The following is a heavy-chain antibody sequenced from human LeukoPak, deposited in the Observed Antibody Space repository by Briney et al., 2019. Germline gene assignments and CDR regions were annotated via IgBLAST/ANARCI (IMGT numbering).Heavy chain of an antibody. D-gene: IGHD1-26*01. J-gene: IGHJ3*02. CDR1: GGTFSSYA. Sequence: EASVKVSCKASGGTFSSYAISWVRQAPGQGLEWMGRIIPILGIANYAQKFQGRVTITADKSTSTAYMELSSVTAADTAVYYCARAFYRWELLYAFDIWGQGTMVTVSS. V-gene: IGHV1-69*04. CDR3: ARAFYRWELLYAFDI. CDR2: IIPILGIA.